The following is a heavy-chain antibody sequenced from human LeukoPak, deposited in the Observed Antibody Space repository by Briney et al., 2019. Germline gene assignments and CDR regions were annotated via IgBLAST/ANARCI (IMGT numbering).Heavy chain of an antibody. Sequence: SETLSLTCAVYGGSFSGYYWSWIRRPPGKGLEWIGEINHSGSTNYNPSLKSRVTISVDTSKNQFSLKLSSVTAADTAVYYCARQQRSANYDFWSGYYGPPPINWFDPWGQGTLVTVSS. CDR1: GGSFSGYY. D-gene: IGHD3-3*01. J-gene: IGHJ5*02. CDR3: ARQQRSANYDFWSGYYGPPPINWFDP. CDR2: INHSGST. V-gene: IGHV4-34*01.